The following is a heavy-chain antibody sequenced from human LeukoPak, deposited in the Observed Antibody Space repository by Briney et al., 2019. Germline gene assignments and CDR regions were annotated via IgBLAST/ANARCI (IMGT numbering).Heavy chain of an antibody. CDR3: AREGSYDFWSGRPYYYGMDV. J-gene: IGHJ6*02. CDR2: INPNSGGT. D-gene: IGHD3-3*01. Sequence: GASVKVSCKASGYTFTGYYMHWVRQAPGQGLEWMGWINPNSGGTNYAQKFQGRVTMTRDTSTSTVYMELSSLRSEDTAVYYCAREGSYDFWSGRPYYYGMDVWGQGTTVTVSS. V-gene: IGHV1-2*02. CDR1: GYTFTGYY.